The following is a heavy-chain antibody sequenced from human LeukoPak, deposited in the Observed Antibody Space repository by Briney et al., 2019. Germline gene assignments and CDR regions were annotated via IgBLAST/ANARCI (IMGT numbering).Heavy chain of an antibody. CDR2: VFHSGGT. J-gene: IGHJ4*02. CDR1: GGSIYNYY. V-gene: IGHV4-59*12. D-gene: IGHD1-26*01. Sequence: SETLSLTCTVSGGSIYNYYWSWIRQPPGEGLEWIGSVFHSGGTNYNPSLKSRLTISIDTSKSQYSLKLKSVTAADTAVYYCARDFAGPGSYGLDYWGQGTLVTVSS. CDR3: ARDFAGPGSYGLDY.